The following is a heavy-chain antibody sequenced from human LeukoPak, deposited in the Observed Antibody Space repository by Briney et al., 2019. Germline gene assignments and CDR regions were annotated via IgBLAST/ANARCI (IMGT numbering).Heavy chain of an antibody. CDR2: IYISGTT. J-gene: IGHJ4*02. Sequence: SETLSLTCTVSGDSISTYYWSWIRQPPGKGLEWIGFIYISGTTSYNPSLKSRVTISVDTSKNQFSLNLSSVTAADTAVYYCARHGCQWELPNWGQGTLVTVSS. CDR3: ARHGCQWELPN. D-gene: IGHD1-26*01. CDR1: GDSISTYY. V-gene: IGHV4-4*09.